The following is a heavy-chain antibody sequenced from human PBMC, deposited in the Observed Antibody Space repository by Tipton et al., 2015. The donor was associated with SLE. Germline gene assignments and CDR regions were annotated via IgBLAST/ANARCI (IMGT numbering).Heavy chain of an antibody. V-gene: IGHV4-59*01. J-gene: IGHJ3*01. CDR2: FYYSGST. Sequence: TLSLTCIVSGGSIRSYFWTLIRPPPGGGLEWIWYFYYSGSTNYHPPLQSRATISIDTSKKQFSLNLRSVTAADTAVYYCAKAKGGRINMVRGMINAFDVWGPGTTVIVSS. D-gene: IGHD3-10*01. CDR1: GGSIRSYF. CDR3: AKAKGGRINMVRGMINAFDV.